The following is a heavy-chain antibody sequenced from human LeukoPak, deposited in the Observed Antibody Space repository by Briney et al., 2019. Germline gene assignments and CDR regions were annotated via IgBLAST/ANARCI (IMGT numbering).Heavy chain of an antibody. V-gene: IGHV1-8*01. J-gene: IGHJ3*02. CDR3: AMYYYDSSGPYVGAFDI. CDR2: MNPNSGHT. D-gene: IGHD3-22*01. CDR1: GYTFTSHD. Sequence: GASVKVSCKASGYTFTSHDVNWLRQATEQGLEWLGWMNPNSGHTGFAQRSQGRVTMTRDTSISTAYMELSSLRSEDTAMYYCAMYYYDSSGPYVGAFDIWGQGTMVTVSS.